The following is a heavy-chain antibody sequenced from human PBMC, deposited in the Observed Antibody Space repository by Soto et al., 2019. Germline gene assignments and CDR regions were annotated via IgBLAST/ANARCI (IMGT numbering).Heavy chain of an antibody. CDR1: GGTFSSYT. V-gene: IGHV1-69*02. Sequence: SVKVSCKASGGTFSSYTISWVRQAPGQGLEWMGRIIPILGIANYAQKFQGRVTITADKSTSTAYMELSSLRSEDTAVYYCAKKGSPSGDHKNWYFDLWGRGALVTVSS. J-gene: IGHJ2*01. CDR2: IIPILGIA. CDR3: AKKGSPSGDHKNWYFDL. D-gene: IGHD1-26*01.